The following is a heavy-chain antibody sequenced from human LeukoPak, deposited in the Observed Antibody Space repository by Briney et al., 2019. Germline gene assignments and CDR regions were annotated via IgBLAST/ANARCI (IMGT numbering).Heavy chain of an antibody. Sequence: GASVKVSCKASGYTFTSYGISWVRQAPGQGLEWMGWISAYNGNTNYAQKLQGRVTMTTDTSTSTAYMELRSLRSDDTAVYYCARAGYYYDSSGYDDDAFDIWGQGTMVTASS. CDR3: ARAGYYYDSSGYDDDAFDI. CDR1: GYTFTSYG. J-gene: IGHJ3*02. CDR2: ISAYNGNT. D-gene: IGHD3-22*01. V-gene: IGHV1-18*01.